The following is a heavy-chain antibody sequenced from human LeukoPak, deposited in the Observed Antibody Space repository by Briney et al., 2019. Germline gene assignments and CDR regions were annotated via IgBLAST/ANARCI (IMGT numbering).Heavy chain of an antibody. CDR3: ARSLQQQPFDY. J-gene: IGHJ4*02. CDR1: GFTVSSNY. V-gene: IGHV3-66*01. Sequence: PGGSLRLSCAASGFTVSSNYMSWVRQAPGKGLEWVSVIYSGGSTYYADSVKGRFTISRDNSKNTLYLQMNSLGAEDTAVYYCARSLQQQPFDYWGQGTLVTVSS. CDR2: IYSGGST. D-gene: IGHD6-13*01.